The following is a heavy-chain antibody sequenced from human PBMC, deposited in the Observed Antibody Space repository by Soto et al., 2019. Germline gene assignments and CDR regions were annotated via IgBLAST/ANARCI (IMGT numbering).Heavy chain of an antibody. CDR2: IIPIFGTA. Sequence: QVQLVQSGAEVKKPGSSVKVSCKASGGTFSSYAISWVRQAPGQGLEWMGGIIPIFGTANYAQKFQGRVTITADESTSTAYMERSSLRSEDTAVYYCARDGERNGQLWSGWADWGQGTLVTVSS. CDR3: ARDGERNGQLWSGWAD. J-gene: IGHJ4*02. V-gene: IGHV1-69*01. D-gene: IGHD5-18*01. CDR1: GGTFSSYA.